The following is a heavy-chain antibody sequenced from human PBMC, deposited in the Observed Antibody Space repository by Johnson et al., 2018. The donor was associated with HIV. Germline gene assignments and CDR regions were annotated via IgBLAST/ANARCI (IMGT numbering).Heavy chain of an antibody. Sequence: VQLVESGGGVVRPGGSLRLSCAASGFTFDDYGMSWVRQAPGKGLEWVSGLNWDGGSTGYADSVTGQYTISRDNSNNTHYLQMSSLRGEDPAVYYCAKADGESRGSLDIGGQGTMVTVSS. CDR3: AKADGESRGSLDI. CDR2: LNWDGGST. V-gene: IGHV3-20*04. J-gene: IGHJ3*02. D-gene: IGHD3-22*01. CDR1: GFTFDDYG.